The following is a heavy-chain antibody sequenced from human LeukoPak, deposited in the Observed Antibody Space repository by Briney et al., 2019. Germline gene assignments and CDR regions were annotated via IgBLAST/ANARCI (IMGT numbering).Heavy chain of an antibody. D-gene: IGHD2-2*01. V-gene: IGHV3-30*02. CDR3: AKSCSCSSTRNYYYMDV. CDR2: IRYDGSNK. J-gene: IGHJ6*03. CDR1: GFTFSSYG. Sequence: PGGSLRLSCAASGFTFSSYGMHWVRQAPGKGLEWVAFIRYDGSNKYYADSVKGRFTISRDNSKNTLYLQMNSLRAEDTAVYYCAKSCSCSSTRNYYYMDVWGKGTTVTVSS.